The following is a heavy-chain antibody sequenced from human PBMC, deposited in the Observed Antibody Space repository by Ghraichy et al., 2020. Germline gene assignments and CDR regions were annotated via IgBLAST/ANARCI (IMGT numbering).Heavy chain of an antibody. Sequence: LSLTCAASGFTFGIFWMSWVRQAPGKGLEWVANIKQDGNEKNYVDSVKGRFTISRDNAKNSLDLQMNSLRAEDTAVYYCARVIFLSFESWGQGTLVTVSS. D-gene: IGHD3-3*01. CDR2: IKQDGNEK. V-gene: IGHV3-7*01. CDR3: ARVIFLSFES. J-gene: IGHJ4*02. CDR1: GFTFGIFW.